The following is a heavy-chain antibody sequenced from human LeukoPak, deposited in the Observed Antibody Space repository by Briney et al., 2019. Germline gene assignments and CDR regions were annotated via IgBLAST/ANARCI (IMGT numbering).Heavy chain of an antibody. CDR3: VTEPGYCTGGRCYGGWFDP. J-gene: IGHJ5*02. D-gene: IGHD2-15*01. CDR1: GGSFSGYY. CDR2: INHSGST. Sequence: SETLSLTCAVYGGSFSGYYWSWIRQPPGKGLEWLGEINHSGSTNYNPSLKSRVTISVDTSKNQFSLKLSSVTAADTAVYYCVTEPGYCTGGRCYGGWFDPWGQGTLVTVSS. V-gene: IGHV4-34*01.